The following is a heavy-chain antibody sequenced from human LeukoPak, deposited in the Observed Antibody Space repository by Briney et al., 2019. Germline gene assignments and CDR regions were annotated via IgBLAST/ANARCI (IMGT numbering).Heavy chain of an antibody. Sequence: PSETLSLTCTVSGGSITNYYWSWIRQPPGKGLECIGYIYYSGSTNYNPSLKSRVTISLHTSKNQFSLKLNSVTAADTAVYYCARGVPYGPSYEFFDYWGQGTQVTVSS. CDR1: GGSITNYY. D-gene: IGHD3-10*01. V-gene: IGHV4-59*01. J-gene: IGHJ4*02. CDR3: ARGVPYGPSYEFFDY. CDR2: IYYSGST.